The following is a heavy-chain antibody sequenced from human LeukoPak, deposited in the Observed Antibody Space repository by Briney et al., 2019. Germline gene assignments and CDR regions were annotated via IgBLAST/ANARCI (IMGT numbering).Heavy chain of an antibody. D-gene: IGHD3/OR15-3a*01. CDR1: GFTFSSYG. CDR2: IRYDGSNK. J-gene: IGHJ4*02. Sequence: GGSLRLSCAASGFTFSSYGMHWVRQAPGKGLEWVAFIRYDGSNKYYADSVKGRFTISRDNSKNTLYLQMNSLRAEDTAVYYCRGTGYSQSDSLIYFDYWGQGTLVTVSS. CDR3: RGTGYSQSDSLIYFDY. V-gene: IGHV3-30*02.